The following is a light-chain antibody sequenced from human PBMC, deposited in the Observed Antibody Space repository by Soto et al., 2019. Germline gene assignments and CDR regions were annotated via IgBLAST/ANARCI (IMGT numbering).Light chain of an antibody. J-gene: IGLJ2*01. CDR3: QSCDRSLGGVV. CDR2: GDS. V-gene: IGLV1-40*01. Sequence: QPVLTQPPSVSGAPGQRVTISCTGSSSNIGAGYDVHWYQQLPGTAPKLLIYGDSNRPSGVPDRFSGSKSGTSASLAITGLQAEDEADYYCQSCDRSLGGVVFGGGTKLTVL. CDR1: SSNIGAGYD.